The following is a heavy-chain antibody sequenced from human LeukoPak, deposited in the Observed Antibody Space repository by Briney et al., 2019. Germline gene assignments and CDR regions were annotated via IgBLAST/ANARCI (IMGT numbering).Heavy chain of an antibody. CDR3: AKDQGSGSYNPFDP. CDR2: ISGSGGST. D-gene: IGHD3-10*01. CDR1: EFTFSTYA. J-gene: IGHJ5*02. Sequence: GGSLRLSCAASEFTFSTYAMSWVRQAPGKGLEWVSTISGSGGSTYYADSGKGRFTISRDNSKNTLYLQMNSLRAEDTAVYYCAKDQGSGSYNPFDPWGQGTLVTVSS. V-gene: IGHV3-23*01.